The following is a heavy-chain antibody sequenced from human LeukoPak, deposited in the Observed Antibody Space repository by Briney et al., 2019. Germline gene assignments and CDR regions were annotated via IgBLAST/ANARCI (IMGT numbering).Heavy chain of an antibody. J-gene: IGHJ6*03. CDR2: IYYSGST. D-gene: IGHD1-26*01. CDR3: ARGSVGASTDYYYYYMDV. Sequence: SETLYLTCTVSGGSLSTYYWSWIRQPPGKGLEWIGYIYYSGSTNYNPSLKSRVTISVDTSKNQFSLRLSTVTAADTAVYYCARGSVGASTDYYYYYMDVWGKGTTVTVSS. V-gene: IGHV4-59*01. CDR1: GGSLSTYY.